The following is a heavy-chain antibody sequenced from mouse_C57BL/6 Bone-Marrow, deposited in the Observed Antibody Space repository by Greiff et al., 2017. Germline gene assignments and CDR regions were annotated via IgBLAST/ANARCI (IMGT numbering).Heavy chain of an antibody. CDR2: IYPGSGNT. D-gene: IGHD2-4*01. CDR1: GYTFTDYY. CDR3: AREKADDYDGFAY. V-gene: IGHV1-76*01. J-gene: IGHJ3*01. Sequence: QVQLKESGAELVRPGASVKLSCKASGYTFTDYYINWVKQRPGQGLEWIARIYPGSGNTYYNEKFKGKATLTAEKSSSTAYMQLSSLTSEDSAVYFCAREKADDYDGFAYWGQGILVTVSA.